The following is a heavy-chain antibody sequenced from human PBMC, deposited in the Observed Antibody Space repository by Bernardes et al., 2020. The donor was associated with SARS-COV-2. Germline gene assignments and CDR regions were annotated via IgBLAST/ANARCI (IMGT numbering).Heavy chain of an antibody. J-gene: IGHJ4*02. V-gene: IGHV3-48*01. CDR3: ARDLTYDFWSGYSRVFDY. CDR2: ISSSSSTI. D-gene: IGHD3-3*01. CDR1: GYSFTTYG. Sequence: SCKASGYSFTTYGITWVRQAPGKGLEWVAYISSSSSTIYYADTVKGRFTISRDNAKKSLYLQMNSLRAEDTAVYYCARDLTYDFWSGYSRVFDYWGQGTLVTVSS.